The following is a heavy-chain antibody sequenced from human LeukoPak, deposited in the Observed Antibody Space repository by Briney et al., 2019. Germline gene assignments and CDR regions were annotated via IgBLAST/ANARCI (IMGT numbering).Heavy chain of an antibody. CDR2: ISAYNGNT. CDR3: ARVEEGITMIVVPDY. Sequence: ASVKVSCKASGYTFTSYGISWVRQAPGQGLEWMGWISAYNGNTNYAQKLQGRVTMTTDTSTSTAYMELRSLRSDDTAVYYWARVEEGITMIVVPDYWGQGTLVTVSS. CDR1: GYTFTSYG. D-gene: IGHD3-22*01. V-gene: IGHV1-18*01. J-gene: IGHJ4*02.